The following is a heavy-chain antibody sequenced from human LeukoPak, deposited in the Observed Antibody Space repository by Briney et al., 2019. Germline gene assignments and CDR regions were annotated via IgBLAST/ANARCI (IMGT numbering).Heavy chain of an antibody. Sequence: ASVKVSCKASGYTFTGYYMHWVRQAPGQGLEWMGWINPNSGGTNYVQKFQGRVTMTRDTSISTAYMELSRLRSDDTAVYYCAARSPFIAVAGTVFDYWGQGTLVTVSS. V-gene: IGHV1-2*02. CDR3: AARSPFIAVAGTVFDY. J-gene: IGHJ4*02. CDR2: INPNSGGT. CDR1: GYTFTGYY. D-gene: IGHD6-19*01.